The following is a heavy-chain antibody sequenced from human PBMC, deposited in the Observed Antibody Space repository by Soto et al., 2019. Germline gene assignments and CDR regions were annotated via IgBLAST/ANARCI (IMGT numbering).Heavy chain of an antibody. J-gene: IGHJ4*02. D-gene: IGHD2-15*01. CDR1: GGSISSYY. CDR3: ARGEVVAAAYYFDY. CDR2: IYYSGST. V-gene: IGHV4-59*01. Sequence: QVQLQESGPGLVKPSETLSLTCTVSGGSISSYYWSWIRQPPGKGLEWIGYIYYSGSTNYNPSLKSRVTISVDTSKNQFSLKLSSVTAADTAVYYCARGEVVAAAYYFDYWGQGTLVTVSS.